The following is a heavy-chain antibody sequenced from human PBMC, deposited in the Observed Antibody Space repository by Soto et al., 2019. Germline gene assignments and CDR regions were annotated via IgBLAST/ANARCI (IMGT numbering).Heavy chain of an antibody. D-gene: IGHD6-19*01. CDR1: GFTFSSYG. V-gene: IGHV3-30*18. CDR3: AKDRGWLAERYYYGIDV. Sequence: QVQLVESGGGVVQPGRSLRLSCAASGFTFSSYGMHWVRQAPGKGLEWVAVISYDGSNKYYADSVKGRFTISRDNSKNTLYLQMNSLRAEDTAVYYCAKDRGWLAERYYYGIDVWGQGTTVSVS. J-gene: IGHJ6*02. CDR2: ISYDGSNK.